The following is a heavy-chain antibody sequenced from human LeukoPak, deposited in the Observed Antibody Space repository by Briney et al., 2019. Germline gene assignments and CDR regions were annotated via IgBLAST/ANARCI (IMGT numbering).Heavy chain of an antibody. D-gene: IGHD2-2*01. V-gene: IGHV1-2*02. CDR2: INPTSGGT. CDR1: GYTFTAYY. Sequence: ASVKVSCKASGYTFTAYYIEWVRQAPGQGLEWMGWINPTSGGTNYARKFQGRVTMTRDTSISTASMELSRLTSDDTAVYYCTRGYQHGFDPWGQGTLVTVSS. CDR3: TRGYQHGFDP. J-gene: IGHJ5*02.